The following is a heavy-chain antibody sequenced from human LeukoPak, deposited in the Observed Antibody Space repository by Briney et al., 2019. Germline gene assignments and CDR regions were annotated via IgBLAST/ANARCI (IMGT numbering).Heavy chain of an antibody. D-gene: IGHD5-18*01. CDR2: IIPIFGTA. CDR1: GGTFSSYA. V-gene: IGHV1-69*05. J-gene: IGHJ4*02. Sequence: SVKVSCKASGGTFSSYAISWVRQAPGQGLEWMGGIIPIFGTANYAQKFQGRVTITTDESTSTAYMELSSLRSEDTAVYYCARDDPESVSWLQLSDWGQGTLVTVSS. CDR3: ARDDPESVSWLQLSD.